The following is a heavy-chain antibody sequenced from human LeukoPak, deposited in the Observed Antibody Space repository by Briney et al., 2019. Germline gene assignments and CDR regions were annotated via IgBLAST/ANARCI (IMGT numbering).Heavy chain of an antibody. V-gene: IGHV3-53*01. J-gene: IGHJ5*02. CDR3: ASTSYSGSYH. D-gene: IGHD1-26*01. Sequence: GGSLRLSCAASGFIFSSHWMSWVRQAPGKGLEWVSVIYSGGSTYYADSVKGRFTISRDNSKNTLYLQMNSLRAEDTAVYYCASTSYSGSYHWGQGTLVTVS. CDR2: IYSGGST. CDR1: GFIFSSHW.